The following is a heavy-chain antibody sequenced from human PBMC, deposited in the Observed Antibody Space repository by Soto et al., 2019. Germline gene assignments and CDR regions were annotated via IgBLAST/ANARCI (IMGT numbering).Heavy chain of an antibody. CDR2: ISYDGSNK. D-gene: IGHD4-17*01. CDR3: AKGGGQDYGLGHYFDY. J-gene: IGHJ4*02. CDR1: GFTFSSYG. V-gene: IGHV3-30*18. Sequence: QVQLVESGGCVVQPGRSLRLSCAASGFTFSSYGMHWVRQAPGKGLEWVAVISYDGSNKYYADSVKGRFTISRDNSKNTLYLQMNSLRAEDTAVYYCAKGGGQDYGLGHYFDYWGQGTLVTVSS.